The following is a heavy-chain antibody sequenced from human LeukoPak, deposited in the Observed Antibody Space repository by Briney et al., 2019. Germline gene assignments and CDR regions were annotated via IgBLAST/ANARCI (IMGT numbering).Heavy chain of an antibody. J-gene: IGHJ4*02. D-gene: IGHD3-16*01. CDR2: ISGGSSTI. Sequence: PGGSLRLSCAASGFTFSDYSMTWIRQAPGKGLEWVSNISGGSSTIEYADSVKGRFTISRDNAKNSLYLQMNSLRAEDTAMYYCASGGSYSDYWGQGTLVTASS. CDR3: ASGGSYSDY. CDR1: GFTFSDYS. V-gene: IGHV3-11*01.